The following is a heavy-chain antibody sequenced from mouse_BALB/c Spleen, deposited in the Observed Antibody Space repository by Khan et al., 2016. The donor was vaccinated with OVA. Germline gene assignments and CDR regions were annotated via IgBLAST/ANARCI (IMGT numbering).Heavy chain of an antibody. V-gene: IGHV2-6-1*01. D-gene: IGHD2-10*01. CDR3: ARQPYYHYYIMDY. Sequence: QVQLKQSGPGLVAPSQSLSITCTISGFSLTNYGVHWVRQPPGKGLEWLVVIWSDGSTTYNSDLKSRLSISKDNSKSQVVLKMNSLQTDDTAMYYCARQPYYHYYIMDYWGQGTSVTVSS. CDR2: IWSDGST. CDR1: GFSLTNYG. J-gene: IGHJ4*01.